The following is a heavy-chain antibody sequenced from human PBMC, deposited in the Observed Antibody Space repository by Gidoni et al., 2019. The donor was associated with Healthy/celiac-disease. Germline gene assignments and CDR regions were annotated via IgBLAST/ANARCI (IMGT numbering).Heavy chain of an antibody. CDR1: GFTVSSHY. Sequence: EVLLVESGGGLIQPGGSLSLSCASSGFTVSSHYMSWVRQAAGKGLERVSVIYGGGSKYYADSVKGRFNNSRDNHKNTLYLQMNSLRAEDTAVYYCARGGYDSSGSYFDYWGQGTMVTVSS. CDR2: IYGGGSK. V-gene: IGHV3-53*01. D-gene: IGHD3-22*01. CDR3: ARGGYDSSGSYFDY. J-gene: IGHJ4*02.